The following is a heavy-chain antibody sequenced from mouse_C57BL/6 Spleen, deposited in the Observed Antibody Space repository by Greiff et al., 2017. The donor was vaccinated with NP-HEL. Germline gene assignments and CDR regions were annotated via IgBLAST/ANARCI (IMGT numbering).Heavy chain of an antibody. CDR2: IDPNSGGT. CDR1: GYTFTSYW. J-gene: IGHJ3*01. D-gene: IGHD1-1*01. V-gene: IGHV1-72*01. Sequence: QVQLQQPGAELVKPGASVKLSCKASGYTFTSYWMHWVKQRPGRGLEWIGRIDPNSGGTKYNEKFKSKATLTVDKHSSPAYMQLSSLTSEDSAVYYLARSGDYYGSSWAWFAYWGQGTLVTVSA. CDR3: ARSGDYYGSSWAWFAY.